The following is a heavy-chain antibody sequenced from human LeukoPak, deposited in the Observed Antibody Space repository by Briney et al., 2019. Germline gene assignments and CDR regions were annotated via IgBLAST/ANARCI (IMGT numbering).Heavy chain of an antibody. CDR3: GKVRGYSYANEFHFEQ. CDR1: GFTLSDYY. V-gene: IGHV3-23*01. CDR2: IRGSGDNT. D-gene: IGHD5-12*01. J-gene: IGHJ4*02. Sequence: GGSLRLSCAASGFTLSDYYMNWIRQAPGKGLEWVSAIRGSGDNTYYADSVKGRFTISRDNSKNTLYLQMNSLRAEDTAIYYCGKVRGYSYANEFHFEQWGQGTLVTVSS.